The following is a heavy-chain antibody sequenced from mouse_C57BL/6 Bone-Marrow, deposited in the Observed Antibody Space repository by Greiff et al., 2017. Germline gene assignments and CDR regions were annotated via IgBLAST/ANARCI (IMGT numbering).Heavy chain of an antibody. CDR2: SYPRSGNT. V-gene: IGHV1-81*01. Sequence: VQVVESGAELSRPGASVKLSCKASGYTFTSYGISWVKQRTGQGLEWIGESYPRSGNTYYNEKFKGKATRTADKTSSTAYMELRSLTSEDSAVYVCATYGYFDYWGQGTTLTVSS. D-gene: IGHD1-1*01. J-gene: IGHJ2*01. CDR3: ATYGYFDY. CDR1: GYTFTSYG.